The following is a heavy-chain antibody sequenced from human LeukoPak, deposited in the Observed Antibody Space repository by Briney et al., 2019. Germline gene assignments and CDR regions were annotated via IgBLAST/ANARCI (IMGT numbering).Heavy chain of an antibody. Sequence: GEPLKISCKGPGYHFANYWIGWVRQLPGKGLEWMGVISPGDSDTTHRPSFRGHVTMSADKSISTAYLQWSSLEASGTAIYYCAIPFVRSGWYYFDYWGEGTLVTVSS. V-gene: IGHV5-51*01. J-gene: IGHJ4*02. D-gene: IGHD6-19*01. CDR1: GYHFANYW. CDR2: ISPGDSDT. CDR3: AIPFVRSGWYYFDY.